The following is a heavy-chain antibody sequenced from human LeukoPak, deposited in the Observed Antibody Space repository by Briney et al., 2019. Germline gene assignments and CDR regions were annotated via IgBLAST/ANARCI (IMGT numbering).Heavy chain of an antibody. D-gene: IGHD2-8*01. V-gene: IGHV3-23*01. CDR1: GFTFSNYA. CDR3: ANGNRCTSPNCLGYYYFYMDV. J-gene: IGHJ6*03. CDR2: FSGSGGTT. Sequence: PGGSLSLSCVASGFTFSNYAMNWVRQAPGRGLEWVSGFSGSGGTTYYADSVKGRFTISRDNSKNTLYLQMNSLRVEDTAVYYCANGNRCTSPNCLGYYYFYMDVWGKGTTVTFSS.